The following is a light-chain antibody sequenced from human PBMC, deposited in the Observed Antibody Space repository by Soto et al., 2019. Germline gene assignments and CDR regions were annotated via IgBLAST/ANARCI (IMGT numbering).Light chain of an antibody. Sequence: EIVLTQTPGTLSLSPGERATLSCRASQSVRSDYLAWYQQKPAQAPRLLIYIASSRATGIPDRFGGSGSGTDFPLTISRLGPEDFGVYYCQQYGSSPWPFGQGSKVELK. V-gene: IGKV3-20*01. J-gene: IGKJ1*01. CDR1: QSVRSDY. CDR2: IAS. CDR3: QQYGSSPWP.